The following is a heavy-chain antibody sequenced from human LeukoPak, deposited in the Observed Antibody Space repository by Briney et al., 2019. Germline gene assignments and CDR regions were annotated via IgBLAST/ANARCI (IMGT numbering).Heavy chain of an antibody. CDR3: ARATLWYCSSTSCRVRQYYYMDV. D-gene: IGHD2-2*01. J-gene: IGHJ6*03. Sequence: SETLSLTCTVSGGSISSSSYYWGWIRQPPGKGLEWIGEINHSGSTNYNPSLKSRVTISVDTSKNQFSLKLSSVTAADTAVYYCARATLWYCSSTSCRVRQYYYMDVWGKGTTVTVSS. CDR1: GGSISSSSYY. V-gene: IGHV4-39*07. CDR2: INHSGST.